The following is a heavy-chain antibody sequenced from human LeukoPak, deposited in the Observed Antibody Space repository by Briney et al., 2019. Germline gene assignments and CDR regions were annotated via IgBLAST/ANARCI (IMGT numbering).Heavy chain of an antibody. D-gene: IGHD6-13*01. Sequence: ASVKVSCKASGYSFTSYDINWVRQAPGQGLEWMGWMNPNSGNTGYAQKFQGRVTITRNTSISTAYMELSSLRSEDTAVYYCARGTPGIAVTGYSLGYWGQGTLVTVSS. V-gene: IGHV1-8*03. CDR3: ARGTPGIAVTGYSLGY. J-gene: IGHJ4*02. CDR2: MNPNSGNT. CDR1: GYSFTSYD.